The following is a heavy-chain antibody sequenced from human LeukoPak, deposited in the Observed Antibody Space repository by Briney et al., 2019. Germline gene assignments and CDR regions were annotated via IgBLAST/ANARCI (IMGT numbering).Heavy chain of an antibody. Sequence: PSETLSLTCTVSGGSISSYYWSWIRQPPGKGLEWIGYIYYSGSTNYNPSLKSRVTISVDTSKNQSSLKLSSVTAADTAVYYCARAERYYDSSGYYYYHFDYWGQGTLVTVSS. J-gene: IGHJ4*02. CDR3: ARAERYYDSSGYYYYHFDY. D-gene: IGHD3-22*01. V-gene: IGHV4-59*01. CDR1: GGSISSYY. CDR2: IYYSGST.